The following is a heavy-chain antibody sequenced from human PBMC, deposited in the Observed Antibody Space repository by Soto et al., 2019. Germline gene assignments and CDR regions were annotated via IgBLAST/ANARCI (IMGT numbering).Heavy chain of an antibody. J-gene: IGHJ4*02. CDR2: IYYSGST. CDR3: ARVHSSGWYLTY. Sequence: SETLSLTCTVSGGSISSYYWSWIRQPPGKGLEWIGYIYYSGSTNYNPSLKSRVTISVDTSKNQFSLKLSSVTAVDTAVYYCARVHSSGWYLTYWGQGTLVTVSS. CDR1: GGSISSYY. D-gene: IGHD6-19*01. V-gene: IGHV4-59*01.